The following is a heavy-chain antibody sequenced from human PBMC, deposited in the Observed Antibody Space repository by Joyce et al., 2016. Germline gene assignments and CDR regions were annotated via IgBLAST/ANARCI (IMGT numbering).Heavy chain of an antibody. D-gene: IGHD4-17*01. CDR3: ARDRRYGDSSHYFEY. J-gene: IGHJ4*02. V-gene: IGHV3-30-3*01. Sequence: QVQLVESGGGVVQPGRSLRLSCAASGFRLGHYFMDWGRQAPGKGLEWVAGISYDGSNIFYTDSVKGRFTISRDNSEDTLYLHIKSLRPEDTAVYYCARDRRYGDSSHYFEYWGQGTLVTVSS. CDR1: GFRLGHYF. CDR2: ISYDGSNI.